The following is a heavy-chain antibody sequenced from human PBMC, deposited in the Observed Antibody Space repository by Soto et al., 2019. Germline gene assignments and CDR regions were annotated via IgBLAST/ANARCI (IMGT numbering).Heavy chain of an antibody. CDR3: VRLVGNSWLDS. J-gene: IGHJ5*01. V-gene: IGHV6-1*01. CDR1: GDSVSSNDAT. D-gene: IGHD2-21*01. CDR2: TYYRSKWYI. Sequence: QVQLQQSGPGLVKTSQTLSLTCAISGDSVSSNDATWDWIRQSPSRGLEWLGRTYYRSKWYIDYAVSVKSRITINPXXXXXXLXXXXXXXXXXXXXVYYCVRLVGNSWLDSWGPGTLVTVSS.